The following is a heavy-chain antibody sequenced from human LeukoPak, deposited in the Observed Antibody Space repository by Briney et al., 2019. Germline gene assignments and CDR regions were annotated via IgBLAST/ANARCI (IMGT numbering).Heavy chain of an antibody. V-gene: IGHV3-64*01. CDR2: ISSNGGST. CDR1: GFTFSSYA. D-gene: IGHD5-18*01. J-gene: IGHJ6*03. Sequence: PGGSLRLSCAASGFTFSSYAMHWVRQAPGKGLEYVSAISSNGGSTYYANSVKGRFTISRDNSKNTLYLQMGSLRAEDMAVYYCARGGYSYGYYYYYYMDVWGKGTTVTVS. CDR3: ARGGYSYGYYYYYYMDV.